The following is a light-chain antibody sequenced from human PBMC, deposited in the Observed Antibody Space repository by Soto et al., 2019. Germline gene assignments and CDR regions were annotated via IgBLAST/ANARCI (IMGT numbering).Light chain of an antibody. J-gene: IGKJ4*01. CDR3: XXXYTWPVT. V-gene: IGKV3-15*01. CDR2: YGS. CDR1: QGIXNH. Sequence: IVMTQSXATLSVSPGERVTFSCXASQGIXNHLAWYQHKPGQAPRLLISYGSAGATGIPARFSGSGSGTEFTLTINSLXSEXFAVYXXXXXYTWPVTFGGGTKVEIK.